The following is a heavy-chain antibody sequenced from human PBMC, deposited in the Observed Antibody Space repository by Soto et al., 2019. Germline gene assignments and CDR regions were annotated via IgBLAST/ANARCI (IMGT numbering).Heavy chain of an antibody. CDR1: GLTLSTYA. V-gene: IGHV3-23*02. D-gene: IGHD3-10*01. Sequence: GGSLRLSCAASGLTLSTYAMTWVRQAPGKGLVWVSLISGSDGRTYYGDSVKGRFTISRDNSKNTLYLQMNSLRAEDMAIYFCATQAGGFLTGPLDFWGQGTMVTVSS. J-gene: IGHJ4*02. CDR2: ISGSDGRT. CDR3: ATQAGGFLTGPLDF.